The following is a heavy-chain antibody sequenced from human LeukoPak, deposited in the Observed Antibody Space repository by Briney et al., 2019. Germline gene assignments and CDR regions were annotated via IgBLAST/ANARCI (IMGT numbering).Heavy chain of an antibody. CDR1: GFTFSDHY. J-gene: IGHJ6*02. Sequence: SGGSLRLSCVASGFTFSDHYMDWVRQAPGRGRERGARIRDKANTYTTEYAASVKGRYTISRDDSKRSLYLQMNSLKTEHSAVYYCARGASSTSPYYYHALDVWGQGTTVTVSS. D-gene: IGHD2-2*01. V-gene: IGHV3-72*01. CDR3: ARGASSTSPYYYHALDV. CDR2: IRDKANTYTT.